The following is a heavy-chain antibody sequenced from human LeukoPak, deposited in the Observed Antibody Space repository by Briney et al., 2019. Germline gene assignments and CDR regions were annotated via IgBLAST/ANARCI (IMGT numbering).Heavy chain of an antibody. CDR1: GFTFSSYG. D-gene: IGHD6-13*01. J-gene: IGHJ6*03. CDR3: ANNIAAAGNYYYYMDV. CDR2: ISYDGSNK. Sequence: PGGSLRLSCAASGFTFSSYGMHWVRQAPGKGLEWVAVISYDGSNKYYADSVKGRFTISRDNSKNTLYLQMNSLRAEDTAVYYCANNIAAAGNYYYYMDVWGKGTTVTVSS. V-gene: IGHV3-30*18.